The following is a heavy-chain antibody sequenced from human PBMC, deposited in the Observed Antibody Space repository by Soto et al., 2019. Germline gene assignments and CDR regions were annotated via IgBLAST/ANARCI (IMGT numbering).Heavy chain of an antibody. CDR3: AREKDGNSGGCSEF. V-gene: IGHV1-18*01. D-gene: IGHD3-10*02. CDR2: ISAYDGKT. CDR1: SYTFKNYD. J-gene: IGHJ4*02. Sequence: QVQLVQSGAEVKKPEATVKVSCKASSYTFKNYDFSWVRQAPGQGLEWVGWISAYDGKTNYAQKLQGRVSMTSETSTSTAYMELRSLRSDDTAVYYCAREKDGNSGGCSEFWGQGTLVTVSS.